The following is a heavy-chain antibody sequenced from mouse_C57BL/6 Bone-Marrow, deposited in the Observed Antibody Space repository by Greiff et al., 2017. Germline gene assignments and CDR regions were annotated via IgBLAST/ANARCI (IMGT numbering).Heavy chain of an antibody. Sequence: LQESGAELVRPGASVKLSCKASGYTFTDYYINWVKQRPGQGLEWIARIYPGSGNTYYNEKFKGKATLTAEKSSSNAYMQLSSLTSEDSAVYFCARSERLRRAWFAYWGQGTLVTVSA. CDR3: ARSERLRRAWFAY. V-gene: IGHV1-76*01. CDR1: GYTFTDYY. J-gene: IGHJ3*01. D-gene: IGHD2-4*01. CDR2: IYPGSGNT.